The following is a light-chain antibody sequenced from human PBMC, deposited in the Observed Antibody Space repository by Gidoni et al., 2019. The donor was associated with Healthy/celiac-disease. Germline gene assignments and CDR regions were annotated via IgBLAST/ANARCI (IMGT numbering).Light chain of an antibody. CDR3: QSYDSSLSGSV. V-gene: IGLV1-40*01. CDR1: RSNIGAGYD. CDR2: GNS. Sequence: QSVLPQPPSASGAPGPRVPIPCTGSRSNIGAGYDVHWYQQLPGTAPKLLIYGNSNRPSGVPDRFSGAKSGTSASLAITGLQAEDEADYYCQSYDSSLSGSVFGGGTKLTVL. J-gene: IGLJ3*02.